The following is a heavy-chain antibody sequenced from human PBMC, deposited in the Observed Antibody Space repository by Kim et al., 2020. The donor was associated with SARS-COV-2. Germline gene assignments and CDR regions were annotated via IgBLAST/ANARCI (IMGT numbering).Heavy chain of an antibody. Sequence: ASVKVSCKASGYTFTSYAMNWVRQAPGQGLEWMGWINTNTGNPTYAQGFTGRFVFSLDTSVSTAYLQISSLKAEDTAVYYCARDFIEQQLPYYFDYWGQGTLVTVSS. J-gene: IGHJ4*02. CDR1: GYTFTSYA. CDR3: ARDFIEQQLPYYFDY. D-gene: IGHD6-13*01. V-gene: IGHV7-4-1*02. CDR2: INTNTGNP.